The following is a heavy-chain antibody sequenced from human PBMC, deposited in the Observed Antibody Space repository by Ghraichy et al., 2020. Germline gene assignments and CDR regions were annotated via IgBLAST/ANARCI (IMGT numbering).Heavy chain of an antibody. Sequence: GGSLRLSCAASGFTFSDYAMDWVRQAPGKGLEWVSGISGNGANKFYADSVNGRVTISRDNSKNTLYLQMNSLRAEDTAVYYCAKQTATWYFPIDVWGQGTTVTVSS. CDR2: ISGNGANK. V-gene: IGHV3-23*01. J-gene: IGHJ6*02. D-gene: IGHD2-15*01. CDR1: GFTFSDYA. CDR3: AKQTATWYFPIDV.